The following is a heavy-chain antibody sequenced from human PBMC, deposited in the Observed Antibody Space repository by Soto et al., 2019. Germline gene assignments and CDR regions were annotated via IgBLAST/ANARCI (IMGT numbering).Heavy chain of an antibody. J-gene: IGHJ4*02. Sequence: ASETLSLTCTVSGGSINTFYWSWVRQRAGKGLEWIGRIFSSGSTSFNPSLESRVAMSVDTSKNNFSLNLSSVTAADMAVYYCAREGSYNAYNFAHGIQLWSFDFWGQGALVTVSS. V-gene: IGHV4-4*07. CDR2: IFSSGST. CDR1: GGSINTFY. CDR3: AREGSYNAYNFAHGIQLWSFDF. D-gene: IGHD5-18*01.